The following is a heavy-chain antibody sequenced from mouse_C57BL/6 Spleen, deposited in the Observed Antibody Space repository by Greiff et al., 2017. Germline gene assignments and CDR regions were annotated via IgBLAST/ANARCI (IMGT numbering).Heavy chain of an antibody. CDR1: GYTFTSYG. CDR3: ARSPFTTVVATPLLSFDY. J-gene: IGHJ2*01. V-gene: IGHV1-81*01. Sequence: QVQLQQSGAELARPGASVKLSCKASGYTFTSYGISWVKQRTGQGLEWIGEIYPRSGNTYYNEKFKGKATLTADKSSSTAYMELRSLTSEDSAVYFCARSPFTTVVATPLLSFDYWGQGTTLTVSS. D-gene: IGHD1-1*01. CDR2: IYPRSGNT.